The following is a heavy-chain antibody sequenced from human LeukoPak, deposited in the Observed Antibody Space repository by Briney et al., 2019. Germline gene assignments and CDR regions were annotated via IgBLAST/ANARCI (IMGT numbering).Heavy chain of an antibody. Sequence: HPGGSLRLSCAASGLNLTNYAMHWVRQAPGKGLEWVTLISYSGDNKYYADSVKGRFTFSRDKSKNTLYLQMNSLRPEDSAVYYCASDPRDGGQNVWGKGTTVTVSS. J-gene: IGHJ6*04. V-gene: IGHV3-30*04. CDR1: GLNLTNYA. CDR2: ISYSGDNK. D-gene: IGHD5-24*01. CDR3: ASDPRDGGQNV.